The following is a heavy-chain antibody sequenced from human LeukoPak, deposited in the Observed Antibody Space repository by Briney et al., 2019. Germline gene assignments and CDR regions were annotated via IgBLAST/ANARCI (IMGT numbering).Heavy chain of an antibody. J-gene: IGHJ4*02. D-gene: IGHD6-13*01. Sequence: PSETLSLTCTVSGGSISSYYWSWIRQPPGKGLEWIGYIYYSGSTNYNPSLKSRVTISVDTSKNQFSLKLSSVTAADTAVYYCARAVAAAGPDYWGQGTLVTVSS. CDR3: ARAVAAAGPDY. CDR2: IYYSGST. V-gene: IGHV4-59*08. CDR1: GGSISSYY.